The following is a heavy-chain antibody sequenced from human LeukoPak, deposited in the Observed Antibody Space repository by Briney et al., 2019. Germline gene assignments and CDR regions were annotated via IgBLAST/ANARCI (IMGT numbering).Heavy chain of an antibody. CDR1: GFTFSSYS. V-gene: IGHV3-21*01. D-gene: IGHD3-22*01. Sequence: GGSLRLSCAASGFTFSSYSMNWVRQAPGKGLERVSCISSSSSYIYYADSVKGRFTISRDNSKNTLYLQMNSLRAEDTAVYYCAKESESYDSSGSTFDYWGQGTLVTVSS. CDR3: AKESESYDSSGSTFDY. CDR2: ISSSSSYI. J-gene: IGHJ4*02.